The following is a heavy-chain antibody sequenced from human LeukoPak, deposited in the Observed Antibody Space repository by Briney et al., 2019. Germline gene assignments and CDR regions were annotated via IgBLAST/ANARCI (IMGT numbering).Heavy chain of an antibody. CDR3: ARVRGDYYFDS. Sequence: PGGSLRLSCAASGFSFSGYWMSWVRQAPGKGLEWVANIKQDGREKFYVDSVKGRFTISRDNAKNSLFLQMNSLRVEDTAVFYRARVRGDYYFDSWGQGTLVTVSS. V-gene: IGHV3-7*04. D-gene: IGHD3-10*01. J-gene: IGHJ4*02. CDR1: GFSFSGYW. CDR2: IKQDGREK.